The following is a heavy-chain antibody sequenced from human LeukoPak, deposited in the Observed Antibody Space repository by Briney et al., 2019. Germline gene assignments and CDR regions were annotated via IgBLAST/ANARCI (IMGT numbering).Heavy chain of an antibody. D-gene: IGHD6-19*01. CDR1: GYTFTSYA. CDR3: ARDGYDSSGWYEGNFDY. Sequence: ASVKVSCKASGYTFTSYAMHWVRQAPGQRLEWMGWINACIGNTKYSQKFQGRVTITRDTSASTAYMELSSLRSEDTAVYYCARDGYDSSGWYEGNFDYWGQGTLVTVSS. J-gene: IGHJ4*02. CDR2: INACIGNT. V-gene: IGHV1-3*01.